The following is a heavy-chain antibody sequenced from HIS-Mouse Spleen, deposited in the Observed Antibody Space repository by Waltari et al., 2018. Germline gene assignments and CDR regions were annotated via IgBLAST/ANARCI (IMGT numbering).Heavy chain of an antibody. CDR1: GGSISSSSYY. CDR3: AREIPYSSSWYDWYFDL. D-gene: IGHD6-13*01. J-gene: IGHJ2*01. V-gene: IGHV4-39*07. CDR2: IYYSRRT. Sequence: QLQLQESGPGLVKPSETLSLTCTVSGGSISSSSYYWGWIRQPPGKGLEWIGSIYYSRRTYHNPSLKSRVTISVETSKNQFSLKLSSVTAADTAVYYCAREIPYSSSWYDWYFDLWGRGTLVTVSS.